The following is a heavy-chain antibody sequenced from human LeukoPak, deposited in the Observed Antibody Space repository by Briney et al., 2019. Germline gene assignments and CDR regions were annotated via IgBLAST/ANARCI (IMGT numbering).Heavy chain of an antibody. D-gene: IGHD3-3*01. V-gene: IGHV4-61*02. CDR2: ICTSGST. CDR1: GGSISSGSYY. Sequence: SETLSLTCTVSGGSISSGSYYWSWIRQPAGKGLEWIGRICTSGSTNYNPSLKSRVTISVDTSKNQFSLKLSSVTAADTAVYYCATNSDDFWSGYYYYYYYMDVWGKGTTVTVSS. J-gene: IGHJ6*03. CDR3: ATNSDDFWSGYYYYYYYMDV.